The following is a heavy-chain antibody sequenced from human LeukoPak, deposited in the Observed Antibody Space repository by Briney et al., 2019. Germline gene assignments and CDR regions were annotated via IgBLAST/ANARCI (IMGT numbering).Heavy chain of an antibody. CDR2: IFPSGGEI. D-gene: IGHD2-8*02. J-gene: IGHJ4*02. CDR3: ATYRQVLLPFES. CDR1: GFTFSTFA. Sequence: GGSLRLSCAASGFTFSTFAMIWVRQPPGKVLEWVSSIFPSGGEIHYADSVRGRFTISRDNSKSTLSLQMNSLRAEDTAIYYCATYRQVLLPFESWGQGTLVTVSS. V-gene: IGHV3-23*01.